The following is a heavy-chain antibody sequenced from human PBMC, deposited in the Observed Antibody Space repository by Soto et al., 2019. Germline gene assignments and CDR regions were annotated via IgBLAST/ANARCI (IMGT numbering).Heavy chain of an antibody. J-gene: IGHJ5*02. CDR1: GASISTYY. Sequence: PSETLSLTCTVSGASISTYYWSWIRQPPGKGLEWIGYIYYSGSTNYNPSLKSRVTISFDTSKNLFSLELSSVTAADTAVYFCASLFLDGHGSGTYYQCPWDQGTLVTVSS. CDR3: ASLFLDGHGSGTYYQCP. D-gene: IGHD3-10*01. V-gene: IGHV4-59*08. CDR2: IYYSGST.